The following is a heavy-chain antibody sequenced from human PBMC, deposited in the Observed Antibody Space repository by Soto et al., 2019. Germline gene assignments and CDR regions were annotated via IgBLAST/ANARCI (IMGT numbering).Heavy chain of an antibody. D-gene: IGHD3-3*01. CDR3: ATLTITIFGVVPSFDI. CDR1: GFTFSSYA. Sequence: GGSLRLSCAASGFTFSSYAMSWVRQAPGKGLEWVSAISGSGGSTYYADSVKGRFTISRDNSKNTLYLQMNSLRAEDTAEYYCATLTITIFGVVPSFDIWGQGTMVT. CDR2: ISGSGGST. J-gene: IGHJ3*02. V-gene: IGHV3-23*01.